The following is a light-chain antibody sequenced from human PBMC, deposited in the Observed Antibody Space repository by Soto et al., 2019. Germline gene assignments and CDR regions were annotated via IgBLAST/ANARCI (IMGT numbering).Light chain of an antibody. CDR2: QAS. CDR3: QQRSNLPIT. CDR1: QSTSSY. Sequence: DIQVTQSNSTLSASVGDRVTITCRASQSTSSYLAWYQQKPGKAPKLLIYQASSLENGVPSRFSGSGSGTDFTLTISRLEPEDFTVYYCQQRSNLPITFGQVARLEI. J-gene: IGKJ5*01. V-gene: IGKV1-5*03.